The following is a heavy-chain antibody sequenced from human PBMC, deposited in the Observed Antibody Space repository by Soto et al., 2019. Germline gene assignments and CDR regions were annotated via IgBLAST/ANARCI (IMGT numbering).Heavy chain of an antibody. CDR1: GFTFSNAW. J-gene: IGHJ4*02. D-gene: IGHD4-17*01. Sequence: EVQLVESGGGLVKPGGSLRLSCAASGFTFSNAWMNWVRQAPGKGLEWVGRIKSKTDGGTTDYAAPVKGRFTISRDDSKNTLYLQMNSLKTEDTAVYYCTTDPWIYGDYVFRSYWGQGTLVTVSS. CDR2: IKSKTDGGTT. CDR3: TTDPWIYGDYVFRSY. V-gene: IGHV3-15*07.